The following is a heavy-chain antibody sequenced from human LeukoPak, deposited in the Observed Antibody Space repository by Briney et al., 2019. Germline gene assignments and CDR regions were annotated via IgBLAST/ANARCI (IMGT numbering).Heavy chain of an antibody. CDR3: ARDIRRDGYNYSGY. V-gene: IGHV3-53*01. CDR2: IYSGGNT. CDR1: GFAVSSNY. Sequence: PGGSLRLSCAVSGFAVSSNYMSWVRQAPGKGLEWVSAIYSGGNTYYADSVKGRFTISRDNSKSTLYLQMNSLRAEDTAVYYCARDIRRDGYNYSGYWGQGTLVTVSS. J-gene: IGHJ4*02. D-gene: IGHD5-24*01.